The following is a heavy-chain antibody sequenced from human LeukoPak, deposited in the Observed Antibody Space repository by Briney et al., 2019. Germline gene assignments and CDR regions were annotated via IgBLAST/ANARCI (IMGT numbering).Heavy chain of an antibody. J-gene: IGHJ6*03. Sequence: GASVKVSCKASGYTFTSYDINWVRQATGQGLEWMGWMNPNSGNTGYAQKFQGRVTMTRNTSISTAYMELSSLRSGDTAVYYCARVAYCGGDCYSLFGHYYYYYYMDVWGKGTTVTVSS. CDR2: MNPNSGNT. CDR1: GYTFTSYD. V-gene: IGHV1-8*01. CDR3: ARVAYCGGDCYSLFGHYYYYYYMDV. D-gene: IGHD2-21*02.